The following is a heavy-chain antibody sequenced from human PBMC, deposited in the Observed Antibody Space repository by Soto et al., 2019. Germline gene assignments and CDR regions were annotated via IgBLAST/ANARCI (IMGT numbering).Heavy chain of an antibody. CDR2: IFSSGST. CDR3: ARDQGVVVTADNWFDP. D-gene: IGHD2-21*02. J-gene: IGHJ5*02. V-gene: IGHV4-4*07. Sequence: KTSETLSLTCTVSGGSITDYSWVWIRQPAGKGLEWIGRIFSSGSTNYNPSLKGRITMSLDTSKNQFSLKLNSATATGTAVYFCARDQGVVVTADNWFDPWGQGILVTVSS. CDR1: GGSITDYS.